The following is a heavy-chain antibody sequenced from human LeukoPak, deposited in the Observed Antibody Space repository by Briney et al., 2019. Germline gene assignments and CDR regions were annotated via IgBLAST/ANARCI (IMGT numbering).Heavy chain of an antibody. CDR2: FDPEDGET. V-gene: IGHV1-24*01. CDR1: GYTFTDYY. Sequence: ASVKVSRKASGYTFTDYYMHWVRQAPGKGLEWMGGFDPEDGETIYAQKFQGRVTMTEDTSTDTAYMELSSLRSEDTAVYYCATAPRDYGDYYYMDVWGKGTTVTVSS. D-gene: IGHD4/OR15-4a*01. CDR3: ATAPRDYGDYYYMDV. J-gene: IGHJ6*03.